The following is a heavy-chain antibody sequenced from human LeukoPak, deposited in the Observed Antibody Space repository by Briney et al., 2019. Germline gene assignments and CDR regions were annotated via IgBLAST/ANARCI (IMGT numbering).Heavy chain of an antibody. CDR2: INHSGST. D-gene: IGHD2-2*01. Sequence: PSETLSLTCAVYGGSFSGYYWSWIRQPPGKGLEWIGEINHSGSTNFNPSLKSRVTISVDTSKNQFSLKLSSVTAADTAIYYCARQNRYCSSTSCSNWFDPWGQGTLVTVSS. CDR1: GGSFSGYY. J-gene: IGHJ5*02. V-gene: IGHV4-34*01. CDR3: ARQNRYCSSTSCSNWFDP.